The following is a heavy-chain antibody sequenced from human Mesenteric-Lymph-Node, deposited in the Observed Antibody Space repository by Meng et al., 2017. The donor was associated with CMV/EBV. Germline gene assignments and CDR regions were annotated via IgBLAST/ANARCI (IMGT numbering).Heavy chain of an antibody. Sequence: GGSLRLSCAASGFTFSSYSMNWVRQAPGKGLEWVSSISSSSSYIYYADSVKGRFTISRDNAKNSLYLQMNSLRAEDTAVYYCARDPDYYDSSGLGDYWGQGTLVTVSS. CDR1: GFTFSSYS. V-gene: IGHV3-21*01. CDR2: ISSSSSYI. CDR3: ARDPDYYDSSGLGDY. J-gene: IGHJ4*02. D-gene: IGHD3-22*01.